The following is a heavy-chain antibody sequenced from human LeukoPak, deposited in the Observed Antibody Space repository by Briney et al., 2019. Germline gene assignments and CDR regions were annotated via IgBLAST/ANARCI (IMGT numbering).Heavy chain of an antibody. CDR3: ARGIPGYFGTSGYYYEY. V-gene: IGHV4-4*02. CDR1: GDSISSNYW. Sequence: SGTLSLTCAVSGDSISSNYWWTWVRQPPGKGLEWIGEIHHSGSTNYSPSLKSRVTISVDNSRNQFSLGLNSVSAADTAVYYCARGIPGYFGTSGYYYEYWGQGTLVTVSS. J-gene: IGHJ4*02. CDR2: IHHSGST. D-gene: IGHD3-22*01.